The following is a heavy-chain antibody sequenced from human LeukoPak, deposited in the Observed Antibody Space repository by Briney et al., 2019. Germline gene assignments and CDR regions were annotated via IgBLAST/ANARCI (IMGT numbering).Heavy chain of an antibody. D-gene: IGHD6-19*01. Sequence: GGSPRLSCAASGFTFSSYAMSWVRQAPGKGLEWVSAISGSGGSTYYADSVKGRFTISRDNSKNTLYLQMNSLRAEDTAVYYCAKVKRYSSGWYDYWGQGTLVTVSS. V-gene: IGHV3-23*01. J-gene: IGHJ4*02. CDR1: GFTFSSYA. CDR2: ISGSGGST. CDR3: AKVKRYSSGWYDY.